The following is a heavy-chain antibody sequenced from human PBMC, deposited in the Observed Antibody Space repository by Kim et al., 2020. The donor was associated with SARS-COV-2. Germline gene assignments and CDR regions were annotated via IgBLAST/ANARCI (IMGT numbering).Heavy chain of an antibody. CDR2: INPYSGDT. CDR3: ARSAHFWSGHYLDF. Sequence: WVRQAPGQGLEWMGWINPYSGDTNYAQKFQGRVTMTRDTSISTPYVELSSLRSDDTAVYYCARSAHFWSGHYLDFWGQGTLITVSP. V-gene: IGHV1-2*02. J-gene: IGHJ4*02. D-gene: IGHD3-3*01.